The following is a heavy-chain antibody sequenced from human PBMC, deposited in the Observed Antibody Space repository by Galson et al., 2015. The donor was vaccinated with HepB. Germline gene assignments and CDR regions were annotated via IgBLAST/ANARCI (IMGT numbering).Heavy chain of an antibody. CDR3: ADEGQSCNSVNCIEP. Sequence: SLRLSCAASGFTFPVYAMNWVRQAPGKGLEWVGRIKSRSSGEATDYAAPVRGRFTISRDNSKNTLYLQMNSLNHEDTGVYYCADEGQSCNSVNCIEPWGQGTLVTVSS. CDR1: GFTFPVYA. J-gene: IGHJ5*02. D-gene: IGHD2/OR15-2a*01. CDR2: IKSRSSGEAT. V-gene: IGHV3-15*07.